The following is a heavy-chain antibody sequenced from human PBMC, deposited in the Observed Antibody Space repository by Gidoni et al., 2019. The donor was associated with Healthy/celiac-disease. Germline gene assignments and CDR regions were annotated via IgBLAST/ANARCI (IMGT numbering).Heavy chain of an antibody. CDR3: ARGGNPRDYDFWSGYYRYYFDY. D-gene: IGHD3-3*01. CDR1: GFTFSSSA. J-gene: IGHJ4*02. V-gene: IGHV3-30-3*01. Sequence: QVQLVESGGGVVQSGRSLRLSCAASGFTFSSSAMHWVRQAPGKGLEGVAVISYDGSNKYYADSGKGRFTISRDNSKNTLYLQMNSLRAEDTAVYYCARGGNPRDYDFWSGYYRYYFDYWGQGTLVTVSS. CDR2: ISYDGSNK.